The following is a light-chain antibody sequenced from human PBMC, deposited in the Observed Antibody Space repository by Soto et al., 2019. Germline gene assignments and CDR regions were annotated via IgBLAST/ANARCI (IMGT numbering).Light chain of an antibody. Sequence: DIQMTQSASSLSASVGDRVTITRRASQSISNYLNWYQQKPGKAPNLLIHAASSLQSGVPPRFSGSGSGTDFTLTISSLKPEDFETYFCQQSYRNPITFGQGTRLEIK. CDR2: AAS. CDR3: QQSYRNPIT. V-gene: IGKV1-39*01. J-gene: IGKJ5*01. CDR1: QSISNY.